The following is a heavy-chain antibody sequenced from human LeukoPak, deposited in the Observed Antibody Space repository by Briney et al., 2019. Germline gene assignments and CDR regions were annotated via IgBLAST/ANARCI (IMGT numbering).Heavy chain of an antibody. Sequence: GVLRLSCAASGFTFSSYAMHWVRQAPGKGLEWVAVISYDGSNKYYADSVKGRFTISRDNSKNTLYLQMNSLRAEDTAVYYCARENAAYCSSTSCYFADYFDYWGQGTLVTVSS. J-gene: IGHJ4*02. D-gene: IGHD2-2*01. V-gene: IGHV3-30-3*01. CDR2: ISYDGSNK. CDR3: ARENAAYCSSTSCYFADYFDY. CDR1: GFTFSSYA.